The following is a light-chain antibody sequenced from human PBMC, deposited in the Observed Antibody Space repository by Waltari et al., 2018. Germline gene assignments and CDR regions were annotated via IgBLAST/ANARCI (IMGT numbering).Light chain of an antibody. J-gene: IGKJ3*01. CDR2: ETS. CDR3: QLLVNWPLFT. V-gene: IGKV3-11*01. Sequence: EIVLTQSPATLSLSPGERATLSCRASQSVSRYLAWYQQKPGQAPRLLIYETSNRATGIPARFSGGGSATDFTLTISSLEPEDFAVYYCQLLVNWPLFTFGPGTRVDV. CDR1: QSVSRY.